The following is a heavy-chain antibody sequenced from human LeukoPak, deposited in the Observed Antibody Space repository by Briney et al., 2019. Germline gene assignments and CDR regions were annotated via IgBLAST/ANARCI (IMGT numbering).Heavy chain of an antibody. J-gene: IGHJ6*02. CDR2: IYYNGNT. D-gene: IGHD1-26*01. Sequence: PSETLSPTCAVYGGSFSGYYWSWIRRPPGKGLEWIGYIYYNGNTNYSPSLKSRVTMSVDTSKNLFSLKVSSVTAADTAVYYCARGRSNYYGMDVWGQGTTVTVSS. CDR1: GGSFSGYY. CDR3: ARGRSNYYGMDV. V-gene: IGHV4-59*01.